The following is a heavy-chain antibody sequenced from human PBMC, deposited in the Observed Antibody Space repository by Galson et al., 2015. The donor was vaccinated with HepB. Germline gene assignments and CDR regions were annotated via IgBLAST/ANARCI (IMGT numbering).Heavy chain of an antibody. J-gene: IGHJ3*02. V-gene: IGHV3-13*05. CDR2: IGTAGDP. Sequence: SLRLSCAASGFTFSSYDMHWVRQATGKGLEWVSAIGTAGDPYYPGTVKGRFTISRENAKNSLYLQMNSLRAGDTAVYYCARGYYYDSSGAQPENAFDIWGQGTMVTVSS. D-gene: IGHD3-22*01. CDR3: ARGYYYDSSGAQPENAFDI. CDR1: GFTFSSYD.